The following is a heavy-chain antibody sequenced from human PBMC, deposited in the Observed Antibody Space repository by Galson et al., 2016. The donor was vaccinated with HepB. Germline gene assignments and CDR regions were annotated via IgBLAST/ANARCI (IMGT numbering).Heavy chain of an antibody. V-gene: IGHV4-39*01. D-gene: IGHD2-2*02. J-gene: IGHJ4*02. CDR3: ARHGGGYCSSATCFTRAIDY. CDR1: GGSISSGSYF. CDR2: IYYGGSP. Sequence: SETLSLTCSVSGGSISSGSYFWGWIRQPPGKGLEWIGSIYYGGSPYYNPSLRSRVTISVDTSKNQFSLKLSSVTAADTALYSCARHGGGYCSSATCFTRAIDYWGQGTLVTVSS.